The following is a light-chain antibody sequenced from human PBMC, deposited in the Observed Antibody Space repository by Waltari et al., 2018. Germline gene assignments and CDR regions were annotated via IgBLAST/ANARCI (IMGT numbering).Light chain of an antibody. V-gene: IGKV3-11*01. Sequence: EIVLTQSPATLSLSPGERATHSCRASQSVSSYLTWYQQKPGQSPRLLIYDASNRATGIPARFSGSGSGTDFTLTISSLEPEDFAVYYCQQRSNWPSWTFGQGTKVEIK. CDR2: DAS. J-gene: IGKJ1*01. CDR1: QSVSSY. CDR3: QQRSNWPSWT.